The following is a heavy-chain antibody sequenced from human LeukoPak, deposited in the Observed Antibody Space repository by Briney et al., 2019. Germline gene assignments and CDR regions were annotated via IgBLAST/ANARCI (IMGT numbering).Heavy chain of an antibody. CDR3: ARAVGFHDPFDI. CDR1: GFSVSVNY. CDR2: IYSGGNT. D-gene: IGHD3-3*01. Sequence: GGSLRLSXAASGFSVSVNYMTWVCQAPGKGLEWVSVIYSGGNTYYSDSVKGRFTISRDNSKNTLFLQMNSLKSEDTAMYYCARAVGFHDPFDIWGQGTVVAVSS. J-gene: IGHJ3*02. V-gene: IGHV3-66*02.